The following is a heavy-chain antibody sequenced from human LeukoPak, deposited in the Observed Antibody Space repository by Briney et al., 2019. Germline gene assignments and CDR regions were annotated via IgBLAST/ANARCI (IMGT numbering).Heavy chain of an antibody. J-gene: IGHJ4*02. CDR1: GFTFSSYG. CDR3: ARDEYGDYHPSPDY. D-gene: IGHD4-17*01. Sequence: GGSLRLSCAASGFTFSSYGMHWVRHAPGKGLEWVAVIWYDGSNKYYADSVKGRFTISRDNSKNTLYLQMNSLRAEDTAVYYCARDEYGDYHPSPDYWGQGTLVTVSS. CDR2: IWYDGSNK. V-gene: IGHV3-33*01.